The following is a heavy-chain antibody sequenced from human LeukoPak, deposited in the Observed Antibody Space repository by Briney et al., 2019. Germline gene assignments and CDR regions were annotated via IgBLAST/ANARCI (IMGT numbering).Heavy chain of an antibody. CDR3: ARSRHTPTYYYDSSGQLFDY. J-gene: IGHJ4*02. D-gene: IGHD3-22*01. Sequence: SETLSLTCAVYGGSFSGYYWSWIRQPPGKGLEWIGEIYHSGSTNYNPSLKSRVTISVDKSKNKFSLKLSSVTAADTAVYYCARSRHTPTYYYDSSGQLFDYWGQGTLVTVSS. V-gene: IGHV4-34*01. CDR1: GGSFSGYY. CDR2: IYHSGST.